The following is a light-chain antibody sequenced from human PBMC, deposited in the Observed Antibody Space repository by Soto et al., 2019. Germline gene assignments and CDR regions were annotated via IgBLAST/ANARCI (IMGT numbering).Light chain of an antibody. CDR1: QGIRND. Sequence: DIRMTQSPSSLSASVGDRVTITCRASQGIRNDLGWYQQKPGKAPKRLIYDASSLQSGVPSRFSGSGSGTDFTFTISSLQPEDIATYYCQQYDNLPWTFGQGTKVDIK. CDR3: QQYDNLPWT. J-gene: IGKJ1*01. V-gene: IGKV1-17*01. CDR2: DAS.